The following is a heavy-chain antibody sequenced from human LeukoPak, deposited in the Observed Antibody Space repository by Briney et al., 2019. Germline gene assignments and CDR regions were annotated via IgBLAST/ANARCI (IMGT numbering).Heavy chain of an antibody. J-gene: IGHJ4*02. CDR3: ARDTVRDGYKGGSY. D-gene: IGHD5-24*01. Sequence: SETLSLTCTVSGGSISSGSYYWSWIRQPAGTGLEWIGRIYTSGSTNYNPSLKSRVTISVDTSKNQFSLKLSSVTAADTAVYYCARDTVRDGYKGGSYWGQGTLVTVSS. CDR1: GGSISSGSYY. V-gene: IGHV4-61*02. CDR2: IYTSGST.